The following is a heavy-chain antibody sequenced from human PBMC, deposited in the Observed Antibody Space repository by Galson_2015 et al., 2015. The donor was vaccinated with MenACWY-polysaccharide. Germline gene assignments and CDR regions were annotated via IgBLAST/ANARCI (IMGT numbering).Heavy chain of an antibody. CDR3: ARGRRDTAVAAPAAVLLDY. J-gene: IGHJ4*02. D-gene: IGHD6-19*01. CDR2: MNPNSGNT. CDR1: GYTFSSYD. V-gene: IGHV1-8*01. Sequence: SVQVSCKASGYTFSSYDINWVRQATGQRLEWMGWMNPNSGNTGYAQKFQGRVTMTRNTSIRTAYMELSSLTSEDTAVYYCARGRRDTAVAAPAAVLLDYWGQGILVTVSS.